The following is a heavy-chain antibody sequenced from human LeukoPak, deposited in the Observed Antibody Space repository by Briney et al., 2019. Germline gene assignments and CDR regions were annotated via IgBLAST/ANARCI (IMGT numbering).Heavy chain of an antibody. J-gene: IGHJ4*02. CDR1: GFTFNSYW. Sequence: PGGSLRLSCAASGFTFNSYWMSWVRQAPGKGLEWVANIKQDGSEKYYVDSVRGRFTISRGNAKNSLYLQMNSLRAEDTAVYYCARDLGYIVVVVAATPVYFDYWGQGTLVTVSS. V-gene: IGHV3-7*01. D-gene: IGHD2-15*01. CDR2: IKQDGSEK. CDR3: ARDLGYIVVVVAATPVYFDY.